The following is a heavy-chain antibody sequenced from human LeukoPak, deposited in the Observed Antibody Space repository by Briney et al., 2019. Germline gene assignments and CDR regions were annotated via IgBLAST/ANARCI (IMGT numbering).Heavy chain of an antibody. D-gene: IGHD6-19*01. Sequence: PSETLSLTCTVSGNSISSGDNYWSWIRQPAGKGLGWIGRIYTSGSTNYNPSLKSRVTISGDTSKNQFSLRLSSVTAADTAVYYCARGGGSYDYFDYWGQGTLVTVSS. V-gene: IGHV4-61*02. CDR1: GNSISSGDNY. CDR3: ARGGGSYDYFDY. J-gene: IGHJ4*02. CDR2: IYTSGST.